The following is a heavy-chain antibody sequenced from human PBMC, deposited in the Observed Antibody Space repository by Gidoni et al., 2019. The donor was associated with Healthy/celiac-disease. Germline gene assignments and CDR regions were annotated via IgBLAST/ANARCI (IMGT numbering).Heavy chain of an antibody. CDR3: ARGGSSWLDAFDI. D-gene: IGHD6-13*01. V-gene: IGHV3-21*01. CDR2: SSSSSSYI. J-gene: IGHJ3*02. Sequence: EVQLVESGGGLVKPVGSLTLSCAASGFTFSSYNMNWVRQAPGKGLEWVASSSSSSSYIYYADSVKGRFTISRDNAKNSLYLQMNSLRAEDTAVYYCARGGSSWLDAFDIWGQGTMVTVSS. CDR1: GFTFSSYN.